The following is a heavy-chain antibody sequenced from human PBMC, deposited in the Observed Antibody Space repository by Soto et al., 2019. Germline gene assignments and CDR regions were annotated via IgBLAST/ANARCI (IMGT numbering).Heavy chain of an antibody. CDR1: GFTFSSYA. J-gene: IGHJ6*02. V-gene: IGHV3-23*01. D-gene: IGHD3-3*01. CDR3: AKLYDFWSGYYDYYYGMDV. CDR2: ISGSGGST. Sequence: QTGGSLRLSCAASGFTFSSYAMSWVRHAPGKGLEWVSAISGSGGSTYYADSVKGRFTISRDNTKNTLYLQMNRLRAEDTAVYYCAKLYDFWSGYYDYYYGMDVWGQGTTVTVSS.